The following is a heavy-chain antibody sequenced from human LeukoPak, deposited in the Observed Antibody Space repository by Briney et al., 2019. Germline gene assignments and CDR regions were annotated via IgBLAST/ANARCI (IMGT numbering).Heavy chain of an antibody. J-gene: IGHJ4*02. CDR2: IKSKTDGGTT. CDR3: TTALWFGELGYRYYFDY. D-gene: IGHD3-10*01. Sequence: GGSLRLSCAASGFTFSDYYMSWVRQAPGKGLEWVGRIKSKTDGGTTDYAAPVKGRFTISRDDSKNTLYLQMNSLKTEDTAVYYCTTALWFGELGYRYYFDYWGQGTLVTVSS. V-gene: IGHV3-15*01. CDR1: GFTFSDYY.